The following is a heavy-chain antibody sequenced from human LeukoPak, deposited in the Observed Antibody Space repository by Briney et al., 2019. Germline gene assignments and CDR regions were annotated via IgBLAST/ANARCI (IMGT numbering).Heavy chain of an antibody. CDR1: GFTFSGSA. Sequence: GGSLRLSCAASGFTFSGSAMHWVRQAFGKGLEWVGRIRSKVNNYATAYAASVKGRFSISRDDSKNTAYLQMNSLKTEDTAVYYCTRAAVDTTMVFDYWGPGTLVTVSS. CDR2: IRSKVNNYAT. J-gene: IGHJ4*02. CDR3: TRAAVDTTMVFDY. D-gene: IGHD5-18*01. V-gene: IGHV3-73*01.